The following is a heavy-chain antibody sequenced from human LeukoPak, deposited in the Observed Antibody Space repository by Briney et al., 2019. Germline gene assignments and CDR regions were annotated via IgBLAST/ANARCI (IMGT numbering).Heavy chain of an antibody. CDR1: GFTFSSYW. CDR2: IYSGGST. CDR3: ARDHGGYYYDSSGYPITFDI. Sequence: GGSLRLSCSASGFTFSSYWMSWVRQAPGKGLEWVSVIYSGGSTYYADSVKGRFTISRDNSKNTLYLQMNSLRAEDTAVYYCARDHGGYYYDSSGYPITFDIWGQGTMVTVSS. D-gene: IGHD3-22*01. J-gene: IGHJ3*02. V-gene: IGHV3-53*01.